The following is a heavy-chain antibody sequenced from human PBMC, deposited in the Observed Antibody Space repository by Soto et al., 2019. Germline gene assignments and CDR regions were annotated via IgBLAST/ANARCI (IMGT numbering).Heavy chain of an antibody. J-gene: IGHJ4*02. Sequence: QVQLVQSGAEVKKTGSSVKVSCKTSGGTFSTFGISWVRQAPGQGLEWMGGSIPFFGTAEYSQKFEDRITITADESTNTVYMNLRRLTAEDTAIYYGARTAQMDAGDKYYYAFWGQGALVTVSS. CDR3: ARTAQMDAGDKYYYAF. CDR2: SIPFFGTA. CDR1: GGTFSTFG. D-gene: IGHD3-10*01. V-gene: IGHV1-69*01.